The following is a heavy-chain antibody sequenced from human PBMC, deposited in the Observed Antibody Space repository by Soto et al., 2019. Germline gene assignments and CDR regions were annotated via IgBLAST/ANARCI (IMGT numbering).Heavy chain of an antibody. J-gene: IGHJ4*02. CDR2: IYSGGST. D-gene: IGHD6-13*01. Sequence: GGSLRLSCAASGFTVSSNYMSWVRQAPGKGLEWVSVIYSGGSTYYADSVKGRFTISRDNSKNTLYLQMNSLRAEDTAVYYCAREQQLVRHFDYWGQGTLVTVS. CDR3: AREQQLVRHFDY. CDR1: GFTVSSNY. V-gene: IGHV3-53*01.